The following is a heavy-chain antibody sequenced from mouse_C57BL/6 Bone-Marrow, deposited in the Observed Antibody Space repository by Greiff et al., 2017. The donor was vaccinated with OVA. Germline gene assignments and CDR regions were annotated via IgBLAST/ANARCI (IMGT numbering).Heavy chain of an antibody. V-gene: IGHV1-78*01. Sequence: QVQLQQSDAELVKPGASVKISCKVSGYTFTDHTIPWMKQRPEQGLEWIGYIYPRDGSTKYNEKFKGKATLTADKSSSTDNMQLSSLSSEDSAVYFCARYDCGPFAYWGQGTLVTVSA. CDR3: ARYDCGPFAY. CDR1: GYTFTDHT. CDR2: IYPRDGST. D-gene: IGHD2-4*01. J-gene: IGHJ3*01.